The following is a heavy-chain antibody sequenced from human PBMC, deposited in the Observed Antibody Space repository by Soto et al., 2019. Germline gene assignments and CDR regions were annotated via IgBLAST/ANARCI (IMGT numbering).Heavy chain of an antibody. CDR1: GGSITSSNYY. V-gene: IGHV4-30-4*01. J-gene: IGHJ4*02. Sequence: PSEPLSLTCTVSGGSITSSNYYWSWIRQSPGEGLEWIGHIYSSGTAYYNPSLMSRVSMSIDTSKNQFSLNLDSVTVADTAVYFCARELRGYSYGPGEVYWGRGTLVTVSS. CDR3: ARELRGYSYGPGEVY. CDR2: IYSSGTA. D-gene: IGHD5-18*01.